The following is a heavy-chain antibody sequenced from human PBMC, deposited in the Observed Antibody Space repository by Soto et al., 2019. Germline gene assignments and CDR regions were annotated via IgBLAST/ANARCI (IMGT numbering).Heavy chain of an antibody. Sequence: ETLSLTCTVSSGSISSYYWSWIRQPPGKGLEWIGYIYYSGSTNYNPSLKSRVTISVDTSKNQFSLKLSSVTAADTAVYYCARTLYSSSWSQYYYYYGMDVWGQGTTVTVSS. CDR1: SGSISSYY. D-gene: IGHD6-13*01. CDR3: ARTLYSSSWSQYYYYYGMDV. V-gene: IGHV4-59*01. J-gene: IGHJ6*02. CDR2: IYYSGST.